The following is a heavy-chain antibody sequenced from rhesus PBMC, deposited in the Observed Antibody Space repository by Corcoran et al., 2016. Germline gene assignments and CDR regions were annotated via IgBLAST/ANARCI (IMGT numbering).Heavy chain of an antibody. V-gene: IGHV4-106*01. CDR3: ARVNSSWYAFDF. CDR1: GGSIRADYY. J-gene: IGHJ3*01. CDR2: IYGSGGGT. D-gene: IGHD6-13*01. Sequence: QVQLQESGPGLVKPSETLSLTCAVSGGSIRADYYWSWLRQPPGKGLEWIGYIYGSGGGTNNNPSLKNRVNILRDTSKNQFSLKLSSVTAADTAVYYCARVNSSWYAFDFWGQGLRVTVSS.